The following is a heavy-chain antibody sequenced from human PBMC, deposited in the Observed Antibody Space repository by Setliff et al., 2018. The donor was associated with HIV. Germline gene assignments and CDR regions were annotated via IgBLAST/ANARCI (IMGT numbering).Heavy chain of an antibody. CDR3: ARGGGGDCYSV. V-gene: IGHV1-18*01. CDR1: GYTFISYG. J-gene: IGHJ4*02. CDR2: ISVKNGNT. D-gene: IGHD2-21*02. Sequence: ASVKVSCKASGYTFISYGVSWVRQAPGQGLEWMGWISVKNGNTNYAQKFQGRVTMTTDTSTSTAYMELSSLRSEDTAVYYCARGGGGDCYSVWGQGTLVTVSS.